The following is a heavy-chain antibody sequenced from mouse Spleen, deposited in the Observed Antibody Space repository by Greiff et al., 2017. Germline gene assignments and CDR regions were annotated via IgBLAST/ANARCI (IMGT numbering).Heavy chain of an antibody. Sequence: EVKLVESGGGLVKPGGSLKLSCAASGFTFSSYTMSWVRQTPAKRLEWVATISSGGGNTYYPDSVKGRFTISRDNARNTLYLQMSSLRSEDTAMYYCARRGDGYYAFAYWGQGTLVTVSA. CDR2: ISSGGGNT. D-gene: IGHD2-3*01. CDR3: ARRGDGYYAFAY. CDR1: GFTFSSYT. V-gene: IGHV5-9*04. J-gene: IGHJ3*01.